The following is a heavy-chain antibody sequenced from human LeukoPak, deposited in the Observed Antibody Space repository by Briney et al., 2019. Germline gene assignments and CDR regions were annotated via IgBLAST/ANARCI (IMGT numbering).Heavy chain of an antibody. V-gene: IGHV4-34*01. CDR1: GGSFSGYY. J-gene: IGHJ4*02. Sequence: SETLSLTCAVYGGSFSGYYWSWIRQPPGKGLEWIGEINHSGGTNYNPSLKSRVTISLDTSNNQFSLGLTSVTAADTAVYYCARGFSHFYCSGKPFDYWGQGTMVTVSS. CDR2: INHSGGT. CDR3: ARGFSHFYCSGKPFDY. D-gene: IGHD3-10*02.